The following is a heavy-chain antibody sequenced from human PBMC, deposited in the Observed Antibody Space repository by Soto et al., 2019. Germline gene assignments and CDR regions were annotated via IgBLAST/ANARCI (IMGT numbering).Heavy chain of an antibody. J-gene: IGHJ4*02. D-gene: IGHD2-21*02. V-gene: IGHV4-4*02. CDR1: GGSISSTNW. CDR2: IYHSGST. CDR3: AAICSGDCYRGDY. Sequence: PSETLSLTCAVSGGSISSTNWWSWVRQPPGKGLEWIGEIYHSGSTNYNPSLKSRVTISVDKSKNQFSLNLSSVTAADTAVYYCAAICSGDCYRGDYWGQGTLVTVSS.